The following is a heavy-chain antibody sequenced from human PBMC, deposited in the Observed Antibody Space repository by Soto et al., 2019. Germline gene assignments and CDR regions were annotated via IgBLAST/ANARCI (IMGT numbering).Heavy chain of an antibody. CDR1: GGTFSSYA. CDR2: IIPIFGTA. D-gene: IGHD4-4*01. Sequence: SVKVSCKASGGTFSSYAISWVRQAPGQGLEWMGGIIPIFGTANYAQKFQGRVTITADKSTSTAYMELSSLRSEDTAVYYCARRPPGDINYLDNWFDPWGQGTLVTVSS. J-gene: IGHJ5*02. CDR3: ARRPPGDINYLDNWFDP. V-gene: IGHV1-69*06.